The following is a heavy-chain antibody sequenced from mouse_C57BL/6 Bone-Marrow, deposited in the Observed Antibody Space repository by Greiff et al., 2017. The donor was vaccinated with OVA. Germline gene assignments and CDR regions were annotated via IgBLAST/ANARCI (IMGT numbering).Heavy chain of an antibody. Sequence: QVQLQQSGAELARPGASVKLSCKASGYTFTSYGISWVKPRTGPGLEWIGEIYPRSGNTYYNEKFKGKATLTADKSSSTAYMELRSLTSEDSAVYFCARSGDFITTVVASSYWYFDVWGTGTTVTVSS. D-gene: IGHD1-1*01. J-gene: IGHJ1*03. CDR1: GYTFTSYG. CDR3: ARSGDFITTVVASSYWYFDV. V-gene: IGHV1-81*01. CDR2: IYPRSGNT.